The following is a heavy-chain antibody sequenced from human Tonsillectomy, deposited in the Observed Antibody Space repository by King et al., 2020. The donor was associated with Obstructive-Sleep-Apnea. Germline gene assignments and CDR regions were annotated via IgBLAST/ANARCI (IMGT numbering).Heavy chain of an antibody. CDR3: TTGLRGWPNY. CDR1: GFTFSNAW. CDR2: IKSNTDGGAT. J-gene: IGHJ4*02. Sequence: VQLVESGGGLVKPGGSLRLSCAASGFTFSNAWMTWVRQAPGKGLEWVGRIKSNTDGGATDDAAPVKGRFTIASVDSKNTLYLQMNSLKTDATAVYYCTTGLRGWPNYWGQGTLVIVSS. D-gene: IGHD5-24*01. V-gene: IGHV3-15*01.